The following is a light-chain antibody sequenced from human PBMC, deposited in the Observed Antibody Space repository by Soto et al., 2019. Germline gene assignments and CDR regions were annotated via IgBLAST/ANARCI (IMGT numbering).Light chain of an antibody. V-gene: IGKV1-5*01. J-gene: IGKJ4*01. Sequence: DIQMTHAPSTLSASVGDRVTITCRASQSISSWLAWYQQKPGKAPKLLIYDASSLDSGVPSRFSGSGSGTEFTLTISSLQPDDFATYYCKQYNSFGGGTKVEIK. CDR2: DAS. CDR1: QSISSW. CDR3: KQYNS.